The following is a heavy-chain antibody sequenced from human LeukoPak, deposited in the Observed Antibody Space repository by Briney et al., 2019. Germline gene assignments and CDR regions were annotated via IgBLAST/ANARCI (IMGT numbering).Heavy chain of an antibody. CDR1: GFNFRGYA. D-gene: IGHD3-22*01. Sequence: GGSLRLSCVASGFNFRGYAMNWVRQAPGKGLEWVAAISGSGGRAHYAESVRGRFTISRDNSQKELHLQMNSLRAEDTAVYFCAKRGVVIRVILVGFHKEAYYFDSWGQGALVTVSS. V-gene: IGHV3-23*01. CDR3: AKRGVVIRVILVGFHKEAYYFDS. CDR2: ISGSGGRA. J-gene: IGHJ4*02.